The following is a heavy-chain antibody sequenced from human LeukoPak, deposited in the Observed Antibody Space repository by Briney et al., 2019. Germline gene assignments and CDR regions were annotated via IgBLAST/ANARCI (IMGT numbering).Heavy chain of an antibody. CDR2: IIPIFGTA. J-gene: IGHJ6*02. Sequence: AASVKVSCKASGYTFTSYDINWVRQATGQGLEWMGGIIPIFGTANYAQKFQGRVTITADESTSTAYMELSSLRSEDTAVYYCARSHGGYYDSSGYYYVDYYYYGMDVWGQGTTVTVSS. V-gene: IGHV1-69*13. CDR1: GYTFTSYD. D-gene: IGHD3-22*01. CDR3: ARSHGGYYDSSGYYYVDYYYYGMDV.